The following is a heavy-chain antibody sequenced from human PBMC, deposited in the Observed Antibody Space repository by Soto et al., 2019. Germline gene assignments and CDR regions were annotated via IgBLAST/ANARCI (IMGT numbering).Heavy chain of an antibody. CDR2: ISGSSSGI. V-gene: IGHV3-23*01. Sequence: EIHLLESGGELVQPGGSLRLSCAASGFSFMSYVMAWVRQAPGKGPEWVSSISGSSSGIFYSDSVKGRFTISRHNSQNTVYLQMDSLRVDDTAIYYCARVHYYYGTAAYYRSKGWFDPWGQGTLVTVSS. J-gene: IGHJ5*02. CDR1: GFSFMSYV. CDR3: ARVHYYYGTAAYYRSKGWFDP. D-gene: IGHD3-16*02.